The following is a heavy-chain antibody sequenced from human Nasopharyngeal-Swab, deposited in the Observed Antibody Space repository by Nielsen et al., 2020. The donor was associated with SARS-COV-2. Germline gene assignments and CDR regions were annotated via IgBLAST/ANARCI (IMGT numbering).Heavy chain of an antibody. CDR3: ARAHIVVVPAHNWFDP. V-gene: IGHV4-59*01. CDR2: INFSGTT. Sequence: WIRQPPGKGLEWVGYINFSGTTNHNPSLKSRVTIPVDTSKNQFSLILNSVTAADTAVYYCARAHIVVVPAHNWFDPWGQGTLVTVSS. J-gene: IGHJ5*02. D-gene: IGHD2-2*01.